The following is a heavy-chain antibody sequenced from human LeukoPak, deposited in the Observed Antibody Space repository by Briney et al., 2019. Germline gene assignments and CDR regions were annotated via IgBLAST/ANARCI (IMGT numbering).Heavy chain of an antibody. V-gene: IGHV1-2*02. Sequence: GASVKVSCKASGYIFIGNYIHWVRQAPGQGLEWLGWLNPHSGGTNYAQKFQGRVTLTSDTSTSTAYMELSPLTSDDTAIYYCARGLRIINGLDVWGQGTTVIVSS. CDR1: GYIFIGNY. CDR3: ARGLRIINGLDV. D-gene: IGHD2-15*01. J-gene: IGHJ6*02. CDR2: LNPHSGGT.